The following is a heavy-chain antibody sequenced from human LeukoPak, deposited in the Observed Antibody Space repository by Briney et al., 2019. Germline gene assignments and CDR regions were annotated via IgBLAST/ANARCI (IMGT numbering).Heavy chain of an antibody. Sequence: PGGSLRVSCAASGFTVSSNYMSWVRQAPGKGLEWVSIIYSGDNTYYADSVKGRFTISRDNSKNTLYLQMNSLRAEDTAVYYCAKSINFLIAAAGSSDYWGQGTLVTVSS. V-gene: IGHV3-66*01. CDR3: AKSINFLIAAAGSSDY. CDR1: GFTVSSNY. CDR2: IYSGDNT. D-gene: IGHD6-13*01. J-gene: IGHJ4*02.